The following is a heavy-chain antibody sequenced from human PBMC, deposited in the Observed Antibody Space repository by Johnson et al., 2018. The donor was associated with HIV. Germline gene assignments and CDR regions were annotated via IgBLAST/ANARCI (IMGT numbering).Heavy chain of an antibody. CDR3: ARAGVGAGAFDI. D-gene: IGHD1-26*01. J-gene: IGHJ3*02. CDR2: ISYDGSNK. Sequence: QVQLVESGGGVVQPGRSLRLSCAASGFTFSSYAMHWVRQAPGKGLEWVTVISYDGSNKYYADSVKGRFTISRDNSKNTLYLQMNSLRAEDTAVYYCARAGVGAGAFDIWGQGTMVTVSS. V-gene: IGHV3-30-3*01. CDR1: GFTFSSYA.